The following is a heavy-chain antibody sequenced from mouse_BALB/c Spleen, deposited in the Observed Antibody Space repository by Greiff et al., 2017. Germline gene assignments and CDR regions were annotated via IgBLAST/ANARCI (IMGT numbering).Heavy chain of an antibody. CDR1: GYAFSSYW. CDR3: ARDDYDGYWYFDV. V-gene: IGHV1-80*01. Sequence: QVQLQQSGAELVRPGSSVKISCKASGYAFSSYWMNWVKQRPGQGLEWIGQIYPGDGDTNYNGKFKGKATLTADKSSSTAYMQLSSLTSEDSAVYFCARDDYDGYWYFDVWGAGTTVTVSS. CDR2: IYPGDGDT. D-gene: IGHD2-4*01. J-gene: IGHJ1*01.